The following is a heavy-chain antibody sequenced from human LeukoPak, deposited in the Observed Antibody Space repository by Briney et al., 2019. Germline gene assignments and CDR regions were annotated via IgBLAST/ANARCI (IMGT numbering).Heavy chain of an antibody. CDR2: ISAYNGNT. J-gene: IGHJ3*02. Sequence: GASVKVSCKASGYTFTSYGISWVRQAPGQGLEWMGWISAYNGNTNYAQKLQGRVTMTTDTSTSTAYMELRSLRSEDTAVYYCARDKSRIVPYGSGSYKHDAFDIWGQGTMVTVSS. V-gene: IGHV1-18*01. CDR3: ARDKSRIVPYGSGSYKHDAFDI. D-gene: IGHD3-10*01. CDR1: GYTFTSYG.